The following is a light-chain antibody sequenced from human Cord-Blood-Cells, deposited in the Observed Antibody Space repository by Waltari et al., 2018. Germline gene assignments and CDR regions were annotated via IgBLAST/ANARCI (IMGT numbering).Light chain of an antibody. CDR2: DAS. V-gene: IGKV3-11*01. CDR1: QSVSSY. Sequence: EIVLTQSPATLSLSPGERATLACRASQSVSSYLAWYQQKPGQAPRLLIYDASNRSTGIPARFSGSVSGTDFTLTISSLEPEYFAVYYCQQRSNWPLTFGGGTKVEIK. J-gene: IGKJ4*01. CDR3: QQRSNWPLT.